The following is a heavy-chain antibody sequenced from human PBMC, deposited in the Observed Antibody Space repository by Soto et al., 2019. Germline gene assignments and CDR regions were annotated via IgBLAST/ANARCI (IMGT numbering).Heavy chain of an antibody. CDR1: GFTFSSYE. CDR2: ISSSGSTI. V-gene: IGHV3-48*03. CDR3: ARDTGDAFDI. Sequence: PGGSLRLSCAASGFTFSSYEMNWVRQAPGKGLEWVSYISSSGSTIYYADSVKGRFTISRDNAKNSLYLQMNSLRAEDTAVYYCARDTGDAFDIWGQGTMVTVSS. D-gene: IGHD2-8*02. J-gene: IGHJ3*02.